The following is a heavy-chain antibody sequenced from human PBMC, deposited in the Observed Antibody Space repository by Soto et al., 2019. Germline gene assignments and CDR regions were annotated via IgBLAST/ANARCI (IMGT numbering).Heavy chain of an antibody. V-gene: IGHV4-30-2*01. CDR3: ARGGGSAPIVRGSLWGTPPPPLLNWFDP. CDR2: IYHSGST. CDR1: GGSISSGGYS. Sequence: PSLTLSVTCAVSGGSISSGGYSWSWIRQPPGKGLEWIGYIYHSGSTYYNPSLKSRVTISVDRSKNQFSLKLSSVTAADTAVYYRARGGGSAPIVRGSLWGTPPPPLLNWFDPWGQGTLVTVSS. D-gene: IGHD3-10*01. J-gene: IGHJ5*02.